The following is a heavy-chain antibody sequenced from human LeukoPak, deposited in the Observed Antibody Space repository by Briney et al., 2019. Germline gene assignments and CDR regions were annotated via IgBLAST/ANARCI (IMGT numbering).Heavy chain of an antibody. CDR2: IYYSGST. CDR3: ARGRSRGLAAYYYYYYMDV. V-gene: IGHV4-39*07. Sequence: SETLSLTCTVSGGSISSSNYYWGWIRQPPGKGLEWIGSIYYSGSTYYNPSLKSRVTISVDTSKNQFSLKLGSVTAADTAVYYCARGRSRGLAAYYYYYYMDVWGKGTTVTISS. J-gene: IGHJ6*03. D-gene: IGHD2-15*01. CDR1: GGSISSSNYY.